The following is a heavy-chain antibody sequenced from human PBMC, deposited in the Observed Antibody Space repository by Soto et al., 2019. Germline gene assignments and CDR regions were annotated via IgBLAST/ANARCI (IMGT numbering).Heavy chain of an antibody. D-gene: IGHD2-15*01. V-gene: IGHV3-48*03. Sequence: GGSLRLSCAASGFTFSSHDINCFRHAAWKGLEWVSHISNSGTTIYYTDSVKGRFTISRDNAKNSMYLQMNSLRAEDTAVYYCVRDPLYCSGGTCYSGRAFDVWGQGTMVTVSS. CDR2: ISNSGTTI. CDR3: VRDPLYCSGGTCYSGRAFDV. CDR1: GFTFSSHD. J-gene: IGHJ3*01.